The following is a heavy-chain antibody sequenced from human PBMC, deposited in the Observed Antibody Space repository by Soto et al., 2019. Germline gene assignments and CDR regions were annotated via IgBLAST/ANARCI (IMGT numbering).Heavy chain of an antibody. V-gene: IGHV3-23*01. CDR3: AKDLFFGNTYGYFDH. J-gene: IGHJ4*02. CDR2: INGSGGST. CDR1: GFTFSSYA. D-gene: IGHD5-18*01. Sequence: GGSLRLSCAASGFTFSSYAMSWVRQAPGKGLEWVSEINGSGGSTYYADSVKGRFTISRDNSNNTLYLQMNSLRAEDTAVYYCAKDLFFGNTYGYFDHWGQGTLVTVSS.